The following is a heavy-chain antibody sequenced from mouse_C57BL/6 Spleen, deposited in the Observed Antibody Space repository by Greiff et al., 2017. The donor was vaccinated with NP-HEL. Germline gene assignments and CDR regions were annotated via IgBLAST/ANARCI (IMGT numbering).Heavy chain of an antibody. V-gene: IGHV1-18*01. Sequence: VHVKQSGPELVKPGASVKISCKASGYTFTDYYMDWVKQSHGKSLEWIGDINPNNGGTNYNQKFKGKATLTVDKSSSTAYMELRSLTSEDTAVYYCARSNLFITPFAYWGQGTLVTVSA. CDR1: GYTFTDYY. J-gene: IGHJ3*01. CDR2: INPNNGGT. D-gene: IGHD1-1*01. CDR3: ARSNLFITPFAY.